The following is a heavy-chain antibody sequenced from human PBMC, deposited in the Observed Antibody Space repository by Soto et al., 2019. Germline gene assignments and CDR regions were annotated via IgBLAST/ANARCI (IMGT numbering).Heavy chain of an antibody. CDR1: GGSISSGGYY. J-gene: IGHJ5*02. Sequence: PSETLSLTCTVSGGSISSGGYYWSWIRQHPGKGLEWIGYIYYSGSTYYNPSLKSRVTISVDTSKNQFSLKLSSVTAADTAVYYCARDRFTPYYYDSSGYYYHPYNWFDPWGQGTLVTVSS. CDR3: ARDRFTPYYYDSSGYYYHPYNWFDP. D-gene: IGHD3-22*01. CDR2: IYYSGST. V-gene: IGHV4-31*03.